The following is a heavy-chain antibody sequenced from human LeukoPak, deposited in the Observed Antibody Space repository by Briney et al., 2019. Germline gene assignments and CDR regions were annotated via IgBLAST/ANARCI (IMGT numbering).Heavy chain of an antibody. CDR3: ARESWGSGSYAPGDY. CDR2: IIPIFGTA. V-gene: IGHV1-69*13. D-gene: IGHD1-26*01. Sequence: SVKVSCKASGYTFTSYAISWVRQAPGQGLEWMGGIIPIFGTANYAQKFQGRVTITADESTSTAYMELSSLRSEDTAVYYCARESWGSGSYAPGDYWGQGTLVTVSS. J-gene: IGHJ4*02. CDR1: GYTFTSYA.